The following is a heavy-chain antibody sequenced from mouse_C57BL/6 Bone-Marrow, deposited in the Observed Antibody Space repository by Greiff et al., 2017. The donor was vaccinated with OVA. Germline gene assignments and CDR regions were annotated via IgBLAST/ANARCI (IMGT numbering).Heavy chain of an antibody. CDR1: GYTFTSYG. CDR2: IYPRSGNT. Sequence: QVQLQQSGAELARPGASVKLSCKASGYTFTSYGISWVKQRTGQGLEWIGEIYPRSGNTYYNEKFKGKATLTADKSSSTAYMELRSLTSEDSAVYFCARWGNYDGYYYAMDYWGQGTSVTVSS. V-gene: IGHV1-81*01. CDR3: ARWGNYDGYYYAMDY. J-gene: IGHJ4*01. D-gene: IGHD2-3*01.